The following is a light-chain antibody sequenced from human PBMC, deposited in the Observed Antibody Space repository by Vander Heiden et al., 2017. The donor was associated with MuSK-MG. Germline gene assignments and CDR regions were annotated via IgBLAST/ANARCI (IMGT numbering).Light chain of an antibody. CDR3: QQYDSTPLT. Sequence: DIHMTQSPSFLSASVGDRVTFTCQASHDIGNYLQWYQQKPGKAPMLLIHDASNLAAGVPTRFSGSGSGTDFTFTISSLRPEDIETYYCQQYDSTPLTFGGGPKVE. V-gene: IGKV1-33*01. CDR2: DAS. J-gene: IGKJ4*01. CDR1: HDIGNY.